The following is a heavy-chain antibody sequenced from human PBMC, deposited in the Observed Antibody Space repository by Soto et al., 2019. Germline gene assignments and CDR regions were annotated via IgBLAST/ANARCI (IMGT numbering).Heavy chain of an antibody. CDR2: ISSGGGSP. J-gene: IGHJ4*02. V-gene: IGHV3-23*01. CDR3: VKGDGRIVPRHFDC. D-gene: IGHD2-2*01. Sequence: GGSLRLSCAASGFTFSDYAMSWVRQAPGKGLEWVSAISSGGGSPYYADSVKGRFTISRNNSQSTLFLQMNSLRAGDAAVYYCVKGDGRIVPRHFDCWGQGTLVTVSS. CDR1: GFTFSDYA.